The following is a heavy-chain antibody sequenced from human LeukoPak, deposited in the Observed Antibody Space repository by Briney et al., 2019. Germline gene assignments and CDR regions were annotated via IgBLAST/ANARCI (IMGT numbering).Heavy chain of an antibody. CDR3: ARDPVNFRFDY. CDR1: GFTFSSYS. J-gene: IGHJ4*02. Sequence: GGTLTLSCAASGFTFSSYSMNWVRQAPGKGLEWVSSISSSSSYIYYADSVKGRFTISRDNAKNSLYRQMNGLRAEDTAVYYCARDPVNFRFDYWGQGTLVTVSS. V-gene: IGHV3-21*04. CDR2: ISSSSSYI.